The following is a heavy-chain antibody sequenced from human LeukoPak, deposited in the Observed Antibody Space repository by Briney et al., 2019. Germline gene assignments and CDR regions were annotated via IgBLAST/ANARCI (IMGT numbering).Heavy chain of an antibody. D-gene: IGHD3-22*01. Sequence: SETLSLTCTVSGGSISSYYWSWIRQPPGKGLEWIGYIYYSGSTNYNPSLKSRVTISVDTSKNQFSLKLSSVTAADTAVYYCARERTTMITRWYDAWGQGTLTTVS. V-gene: IGHV4-59*01. CDR1: GGSISSYY. CDR2: IYYSGST. CDR3: ARERTTMITRWYDA. J-gene: IGHJ5*02.